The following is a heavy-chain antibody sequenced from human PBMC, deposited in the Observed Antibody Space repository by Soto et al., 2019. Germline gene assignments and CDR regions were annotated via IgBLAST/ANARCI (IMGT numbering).Heavy chain of an antibody. D-gene: IGHD2-8*02. V-gene: IGHV3-30*18. Sequence: SGGGVVQPGRSLRLSCAASGFTFSSYGMHWVRQAPGKGLEWVAVISYDGSNKYYADSVKGRFTISRDNSKNTLYLQMNSLRAEDTAVYYCAKDKGRPSVVWFGHYYGMDVWGQGTTVTVSS. J-gene: IGHJ6*02. CDR3: AKDKGRPSVVWFGHYYGMDV. CDR1: GFTFSSYG. CDR2: ISYDGSNK.